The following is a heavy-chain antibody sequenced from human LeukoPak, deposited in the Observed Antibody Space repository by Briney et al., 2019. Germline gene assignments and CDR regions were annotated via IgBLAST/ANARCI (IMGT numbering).Heavy chain of an antibody. Sequence: GGSLRLSCAASGFTFSDYYMSWIRQAPGKGLEWVSSISSSSSYIYYADSVKGRFTISRDNAKNSLYLQMNSLRAEDTAVYYCAILPRPTFEDPFDYWGQGTLVTVSS. CDR1: GFTFSDYY. CDR2: ISSSSSYI. V-gene: IGHV3-11*06. J-gene: IGHJ4*02. D-gene: IGHD3-10*01. CDR3: AILPRPTFEDPFDY.